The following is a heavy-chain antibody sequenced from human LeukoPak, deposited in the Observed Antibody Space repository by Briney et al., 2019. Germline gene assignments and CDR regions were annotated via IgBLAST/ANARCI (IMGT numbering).Heavy chain of an antibody. CDR3: ARDRLGATFYYYYMDV. CDR1: GGSISSSSYY. J-gene: IGHJ6*03. CDR2: IYYSGST. D-gene: IGHD1-26*01. Sequence: SETLSLTCTVSGGSISSSSYYWGWIRQPPGKGLEWIRSIYYSGSTYYNPSLKSRVTISVDTSKNQFSLKLSSVTAADTAVYYCARDRLGATFYYYYMDVWGKGTTVTVSS. V-gene: IGHV4-39*07.